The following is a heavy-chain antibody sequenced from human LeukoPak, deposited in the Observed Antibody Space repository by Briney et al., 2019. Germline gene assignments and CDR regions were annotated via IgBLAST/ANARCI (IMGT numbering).Heavy chain of an antibody. J-gene: IGHJ3*02. V-gene: IGHV3-7*03. Sequence: GGSLRLSCATSGFNFRSYWMSWVRQAPGKGLEWVANIKQDGSEKNYVDSVKGRFTISRDNAKNSLYLQMNSLRAEDTAVYYCARSLDRLTAFDIWGQGTMVTVSS. CDR3: ARSLDRLTAFDI. CDR1: GFNFRSYW. CDR2: IKQDGSEK. D-gene: IGHD3-22*01.